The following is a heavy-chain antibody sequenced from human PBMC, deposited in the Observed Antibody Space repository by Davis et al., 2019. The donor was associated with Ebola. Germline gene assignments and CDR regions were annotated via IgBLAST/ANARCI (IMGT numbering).Heavy chain of an antibody. V-gene: IGHV4-34*01. CDR2: TCHSGYT. D-gene: IGHD4-17*01. CDR1: ADSVSDYF. J-gene: IGHJ5*01. CDR3: ARTTKTNIEASGLGFNSFDS. Sequence: MPSETLSLTCAVYADSVSDYFCRWTRQPPGKALEWTAETCHSGYTNYRPSLMSRVTMSVDSSKNQFSLKLHSVTAADTAVYYCARTTKTNIEASGLGFNSFDSWGQGALVSVSS.